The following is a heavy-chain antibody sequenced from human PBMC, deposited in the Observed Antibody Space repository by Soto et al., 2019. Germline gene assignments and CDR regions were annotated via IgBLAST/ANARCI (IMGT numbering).Heavy chain of an antibody. Sequence: VQLVESGGGVVQPWRSLRLSCAASGFTFSDYAMHWVRQAPGKGLEWVAVVSHDGRNTHYADSVKGRFTISRDSSKNTVSLEMTSLRAQATAVYYCAKGGRQWLVTSAFNSWGQGALVTVSS. CDR3: AKGGRQWLVTSAFNS. CDR1: GFTFSDYA. CDR2: VSHDGRNT. V-gene: IGHV3-30*18. J-gene: IGHJ4*02. D-gene: IGHD6-19*01.